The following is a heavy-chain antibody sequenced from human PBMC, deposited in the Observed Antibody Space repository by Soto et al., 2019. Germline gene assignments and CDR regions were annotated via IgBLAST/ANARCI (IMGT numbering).Heavy chain of an antibody. Sequence: GASVKVSCKSSGGTFSSFINYPINWVRQAPGQALEWMGGIVPNVGTVNYAQKFRGKVTITADKSAGTAYMELSSLRSEDTALYYCARRDTSGFLRYVDNWGQGTQVTVSA. J-gene: IGHJ4*02. D-gene: IGHD3-3*01. V-gene: IGHV1-69*06. CDR2: IVPNVGTV. CDR3: ARRDTSGFLRYVDN. CDR1: GGTFSSFINYP.